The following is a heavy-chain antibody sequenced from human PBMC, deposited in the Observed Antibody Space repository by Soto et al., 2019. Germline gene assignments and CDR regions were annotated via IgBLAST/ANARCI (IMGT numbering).Heavy chain of an antibody. V-gene: IGHV1-69*06. Sequence: QVQLVQSGAEVKKPGSSVKVSCKASGGTFSSYAISWVRQAPGQGLEWMGRIIPVFGTGIYAQKFQGRVTITADKSTNTSYMELRRLRSEDTAVYFCARVGGTGGYTYGLDYWGQGTLVTVSS. D-gene: IGHD5-18*01. CDR2: IIPVFGTG. CDR3: ARVGGTGGYTYGLDY. CDR1: GGTFSSYA. J-gene: IGHJ4*02.